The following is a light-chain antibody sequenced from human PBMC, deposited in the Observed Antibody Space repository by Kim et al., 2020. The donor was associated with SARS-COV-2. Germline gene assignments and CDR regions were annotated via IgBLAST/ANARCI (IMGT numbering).Light chain of an antibody. CDR2: YDR. V-gene: IGLV3-21*01. J-gene: IGLJ2*01. CDR3: QVGDSSTDYNVD. Sequence: SYELTQPPSVSVAPGETATITCGGTSIGRKNVHWYQQKAGQAPLLVMSYDRDRASGIPERFSGSNSGNMATLTIGRVEAGDEADYYCQVGDSSTDYNVDFGGETKLAVL. CDR1: SIGRKN.